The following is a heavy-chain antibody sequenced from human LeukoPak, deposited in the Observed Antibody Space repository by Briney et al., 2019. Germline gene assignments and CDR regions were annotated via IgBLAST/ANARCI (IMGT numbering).Heavy chain of an antibody. CDR1: GFTFSSYS. CDR2: ISSSSSYI. CDR3: ARDLLLGRIAVAAFDY. D-gene: IGHD6-19*01. Sequence: GGSLRLSCAASGFTFSSYSMNWVRQAPGEGLEWVSSISSSSSYIYYADSVKGRFTISRDNAKNSLYLQMNSLRAEDTAVYYCARDLLLGRIAVAAFDYWGQGTLVTVSS. J-gene: IGHJ4*02. V-gene: IGHV3-21*01.